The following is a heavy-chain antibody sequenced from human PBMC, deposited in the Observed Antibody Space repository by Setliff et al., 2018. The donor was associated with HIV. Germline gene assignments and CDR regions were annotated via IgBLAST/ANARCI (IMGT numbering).Heavy chain of an antibody. CDR2: IFYSGSI. CDR1: GGSIRSSSYY. D-gene: IGHD2-8*01. CDR3: ARLGDFSYSSRYLYAFDF. V-gene: IGHV4-39*07. Sequence: SETLSLTCTVSGGSIRSSSYYWGWIRQPPGKGLEWIGNIFYSGSIYYNPSLKSRVAISVDTSKNQFSLHFQSVTAADTALYFCARLGDFSYSSRYLYAFDFWGHGALVTVSS. J-gene: IGHJ4*01.